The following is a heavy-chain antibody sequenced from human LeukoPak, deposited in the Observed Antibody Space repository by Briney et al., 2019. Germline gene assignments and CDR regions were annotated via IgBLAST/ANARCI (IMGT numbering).Heavy chain of an antibody. Sequence: GGSLRLSCAASGITFSSYAMRWVRQAPGKGLECVSAISGSGGSTHYVDSLKGSFTISRDNSKNTLYLQMSTLRAEDTAVYDCARGNGGKRSCYFHYWGEGALGTVSS. CDR3: ARGNGGKRSCYFHY. CDR1: GITFSSYA. CDR2: ISGSGGST. V-gene: IGHV3-23*01. J-gene: IGHJ4*03. D-gene: IGHD2-8*01.